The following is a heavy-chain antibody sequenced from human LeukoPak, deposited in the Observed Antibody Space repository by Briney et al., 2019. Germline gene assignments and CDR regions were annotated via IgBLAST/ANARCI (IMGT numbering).Heavy chain of an antibody. CDR1: GYTFTSYG. V-gene: IGHV1-18*01. J-gene: IGHJ1*01. Sequence: ASVKVSCKASGYTFTSYGTSWVRQAPGQGLEWMGWISAYNGNTNYAQKLQGRVTMTTDTSTSTAYMELRSLRSDDTAVYYCARPAHPWYYDSSGYCYLQHWGQGTLVTVSS. D-gene: IGHD3-22*01. CDR2: ISAYNGNT. CDR3: ARPAHPWYYDSSGYCYLQH.